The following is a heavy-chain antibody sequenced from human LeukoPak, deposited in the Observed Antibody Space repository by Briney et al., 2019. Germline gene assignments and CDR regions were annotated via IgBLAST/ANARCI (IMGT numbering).Heavy chain of an antibody. Sequence: SETVSLTCTVSGGSISSSSYYWSWIRQPAGKGLEWVGRTFSNGSTNYKPPLKSRVTISVDTSKKQFSLKLSSVTAADTAVYFCARTPSGDYYTTFDNWGQGTLVTVSS. V-gene: IGHV4-61*02. CDR2: TFSNGST. D-gene: IGHD3-10*01. CDR3: ARTPSGDYYTTFDN. J-gene: IGHJ4*02. CDR1: GGSISSSSYY.